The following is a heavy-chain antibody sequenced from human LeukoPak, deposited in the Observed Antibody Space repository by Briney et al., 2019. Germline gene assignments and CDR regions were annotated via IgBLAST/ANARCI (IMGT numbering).Heavy chain of an antibody. J-gene: IGHJ5*02. CDR3: ARERRIAARGGFDP. CDR2: INTNTGNP. CDR1: GYTFTSYA. V-gene: IGHV7-4-1*02. D-gene: IGHD6-6*01. Sequence: ASVKVSRKASGYTFTSYAMNWVRQAPGQGLEWMGWINTNTGNPTYAQGFTGRFVFSLDTSVSTAYLQISSLKAEDTAVYYCARERRIAARGGFDPWGQGTPVSVSS.